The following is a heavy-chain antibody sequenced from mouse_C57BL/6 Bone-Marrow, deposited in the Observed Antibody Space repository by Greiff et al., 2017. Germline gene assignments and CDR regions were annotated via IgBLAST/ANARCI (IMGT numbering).Heavy chain of an antibody. Sequence: EVKLVESGGDLVKPGGSLKLSCAASGFTFSSSGMSWVRQTPDKRLEWVATISSGGSYTYYPDSVKGRFTISRDNAKNTLYLQMSSLKSEDTAMYYCARHGGRVDYWGQGTTLTVSS. V-gene: IGHV5-6*01. CDR1: GFTFSSSG. CDR3: ARHGGRVDY. D-gene: IGHD3-3*01. CDR2: ISSGGSYT. J-gene: IGHJ2*01.